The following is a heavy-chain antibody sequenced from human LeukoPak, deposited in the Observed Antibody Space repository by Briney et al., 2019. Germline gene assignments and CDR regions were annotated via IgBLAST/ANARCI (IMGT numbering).Heavy chain of an antibody. D-gene: IGHD6-13*01. CDR3: AAFSSSWQLTY. CDR1: GYTFSDYY. Sequence: ASVKVSCKASGYTFSDYYMHWVRLAPGQGLKWMGRIYPNTGGTNSAQKFQGRVTMTSDTSISTAHMEVTSLRSDDTAVYYCAAFSSSWQLTYWGQGTLVTVSS. CDR2: IYPNTGGT. J-gene: IGHJ4*02. V-gene: IGHV1-2*06.